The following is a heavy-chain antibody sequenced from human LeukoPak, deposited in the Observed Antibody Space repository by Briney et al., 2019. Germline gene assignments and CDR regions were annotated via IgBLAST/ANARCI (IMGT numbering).Heavy chain of an antibody. CDR3: ARATSTGDYFDY. Sequence: PSETLSLTCTVSGGSISSYYWSWIRQPPGKGLEWIGYIYYSGSTNYNPSLKSRVTISVDTSKNQLSLKLSSVTAADTAVYYCARATSTGDYFDYWGQGTLVTVSS. V-gene: IGHV4-59*01. D-gene: IGHD2-8*02. CDR1: GGSISSYY. CDR2: IYYSGST. J-gene: IGHJ4*02.